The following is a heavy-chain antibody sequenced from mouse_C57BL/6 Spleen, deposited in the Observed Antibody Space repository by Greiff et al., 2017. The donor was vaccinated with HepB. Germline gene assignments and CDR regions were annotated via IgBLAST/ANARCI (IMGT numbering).Heavy chain of an antibody. J-gene: IGHJ3*01. CDR2: IDPSDSYT. CDR1: GYTFTSYW. Sequence: QVQLQQSGAELVKPGASVKLSCKASGYTFTSYWMQWVKQRPGQGLEWIGEIDPSDSYTNYNQKFKGKATLTVDTSSSTAYMQLSSLTSEDSAVYYCARDYSLPVAYWGQGTLVTVSA. D-gene: IGHD2-12*01. CDR3: ARDYSLPVAY. V-gene: IGHV1-50*01.